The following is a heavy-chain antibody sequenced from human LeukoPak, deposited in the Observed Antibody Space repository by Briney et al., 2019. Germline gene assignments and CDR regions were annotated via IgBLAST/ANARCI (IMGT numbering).Heavy chain of an antibody. CDR3: AKEFVVVPGNTNYFDY. CDR2: ISAYNGNT. CDR1: GYTFTSYG. Sequence: GASVKVSCKASGYTFTSYGISWVRQAPGQGLEWMGWISAYNGNTNYAQKLQGRVTMTTDTSTSTAYMELRSLRSDDTAVYYCAKEFVVVPGNTNYFDYWGQGTLVIVSS. V-gene: IGHV1-18*01. J-gene: IGHJ4*02. D-gene: IGHD2-21*02.